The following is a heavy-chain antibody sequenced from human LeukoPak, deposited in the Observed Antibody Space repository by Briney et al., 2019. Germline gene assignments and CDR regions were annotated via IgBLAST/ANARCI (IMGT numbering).Heavy chain of an antibody. CDR3: AKGGLGYGDYPFDY. J-gene: IGHJ4*02. CDR1: GFTFSSYA. CDR2: ISGSGGST. Sequence: GGSLRLSCAASGFTFSSYAMSWVHQAPGKGLEWVSAISGSGGSTYYADSVKGRFTISRDNSKNTLYLQMNSLRAEDTAVYYCAKGGLGYGDYPFDYWGQGTLVTVSS. D-gene: IGHD4-17*01. V-gene: IGHV3-23*01.